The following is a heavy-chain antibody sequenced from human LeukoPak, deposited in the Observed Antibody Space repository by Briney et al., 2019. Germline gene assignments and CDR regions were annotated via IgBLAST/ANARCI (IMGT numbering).Heavy chain of an antibody. CDR3: ARDPGPISGSYYYFDY. Sequence: PGGSLRLSCAASGFTFSSYGMHWVRQAPGKGLEWVAVIWYDGSNKYYADSVKGRFTISRDNSKNTLYLQMNSLRAEDTAVYYCARDPGPISGSYYYFDYWGQGTLVTVSS. CDR2: IWYDGSNK. V-gene: IGHV3-33*01. CDR1: GFTFSSYG. J-gene: IGHJ4*02. D-gene: IGHD1-26*01.